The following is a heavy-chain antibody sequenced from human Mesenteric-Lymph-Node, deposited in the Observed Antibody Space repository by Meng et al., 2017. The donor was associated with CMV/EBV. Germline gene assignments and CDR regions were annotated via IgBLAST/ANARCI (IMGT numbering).Heavy chain of an antibody. CDR3: ARHWGSGRGLQNWNFDL. CDR2: IRNDGSNK. D-gene: IGHD3-10*01. V-gene: IGHV3-30*02. J-gene: IGHJ2*01. Sequence: GGSLRLSCAASGFTFSSRGMHWVRQAPGKGLEWVAFIRNDGSNKYYADSVKGRVTISRDNSKNTLSLQMNSLRAEDTAVYFCARHWGSGRGLQNWNFDLWGRGTLVTVSS. CDR1: GFTFSSRG.